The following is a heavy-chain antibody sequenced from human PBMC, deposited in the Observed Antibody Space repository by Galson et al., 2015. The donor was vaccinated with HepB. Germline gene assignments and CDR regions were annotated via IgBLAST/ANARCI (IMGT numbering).Heavy chain of an antibody. Sequence: SVKVSCKASGGTFSSYAISWVRQAPGQGLEWMGGIIPIFGTANYAQKFQGRVTITADESTSTAYMELSSLRSEDTAVYYCATDLTETTVVTPHYYYGMDVWGQGTTVTVSS. CDR2: IIPIFGTA. J-gene: IGHJ6*02. CDR1: GGTFSSYA. D-gene: IGHD4-23*01. CDR3: ATDLTETTVVTPHYYYGMDV. V-gene: IGHV1-69*13.